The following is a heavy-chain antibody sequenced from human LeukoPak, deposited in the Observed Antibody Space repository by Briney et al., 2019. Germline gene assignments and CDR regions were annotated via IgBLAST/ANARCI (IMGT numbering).Heavy chain of an antibody. D-gene: IGHD1-26*01. J-gene: IGHJ4*02. V-gene: IGHV3-9*01. CDR1: GFTFDDYA. CDR3: ARPSGSYWDAGY. CDR2: ISWNSGSI. Sequence: GGSLRLSCAASGFTFDDYAMHWVRQAPGKGLEWVSGISWNSGSIGYADSVKGRFTISRDNAKNSLYLQMNSLRAEDTAVYYCARPSGSYWDAGYWGQGTLVTVSS.